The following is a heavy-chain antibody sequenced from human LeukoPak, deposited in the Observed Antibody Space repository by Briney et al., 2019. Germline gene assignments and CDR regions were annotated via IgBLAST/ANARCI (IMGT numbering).Heavy chain of an antibody. CDR1: GGSFSGYY. Sequence: SETLSLTCAVYGGSFSGYYWSWIRQPPGKGLEWIGEINHSGSTNYNPSLKSRVTISVDTSKNQFSLKLSSVTAADTAVYYCARRIPYWYFDLWGRGTLVTVSS. CDR2: INHSGST. J-gene: IGHJ2*01. CDR3: ARRIPYWYFDL. V-gene: IGHV4-34*01.